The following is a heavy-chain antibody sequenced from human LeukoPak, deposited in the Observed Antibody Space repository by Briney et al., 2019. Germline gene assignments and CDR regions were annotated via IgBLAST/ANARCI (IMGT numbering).Heavy chain of an antibody. D-gene: IGHD3-16*01. CDR1: GGSISSYY. V-gene: IGHV4-59*08. CDR3: ARHVRSYYMDV. Sequence: SETLSLTCTVSGGSISSYYWSWIRQPPGKGREWIGYIYYSGSTNYNPSLKSRVTISVDTSKNQFSLKLSSVTAADTAVYYCARHVRSYYMDVWGKGTTVTVSS. J-gene: IGHJ6*03. CDR2: IYYSGST.